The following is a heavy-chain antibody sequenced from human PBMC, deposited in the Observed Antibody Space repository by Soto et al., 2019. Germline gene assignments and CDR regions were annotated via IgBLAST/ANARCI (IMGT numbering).Heavy chain of an antibody. Sequence: QVQLVQSGADVKEPGASVKVSCKASGYTFRDNYIQWVRQAPGQGLEWVAMISPADGATRYAEKFQGRVVLTMDVSTTTVYMEMRSLRPDDTAFYYCARDRPHGGVDPWGQGTLVTVSS. V-gene: IGHV1-46*01. J-gene: IGHJ5*02. D-gene: IGHD3-16*01. CDR1: GYTFRDNY. CDR2: ISPADGAT. CDR3: ARDRPHGGVDP.